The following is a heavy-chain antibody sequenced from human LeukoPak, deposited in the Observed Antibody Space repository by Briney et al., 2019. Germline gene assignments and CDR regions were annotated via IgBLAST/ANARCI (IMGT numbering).Heavy chain of an antibody. CDR2: IIPIFGTA. V-gene: IGHV1-69*13. Sequence: GASVKVSCKXSGGTFSSYAISWVRQAPGQGLEWVGGIIPIFGTANYAQKSQGRVTITADESPSTAYMELSSLRSEDTAVYYCARNIVLMVYAIGHMNAFDIWGQGTMVTVSS. J-gene: IGHJ3*02. CDR3: ARNIVLMVYAIGHMNAFDI. CDR1: GGTFSSYA. D-gene: IGHD2-8*01.